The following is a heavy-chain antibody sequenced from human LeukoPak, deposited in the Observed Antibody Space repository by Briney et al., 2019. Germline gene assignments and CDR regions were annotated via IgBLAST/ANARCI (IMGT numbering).Heavy chain of an antibody. CDR1: GGSISSGDYY. D-gene: IGHD1-1*01. CDR3: AREPGQLDY. J-gene: IGHJ4*02. Sequence: SETLSLXCTVSGGSISSGDYYWSWIRQPAGRGLEWIGRIYTTGSTNYNPSLKSRVTISVDTSKNQFSLKLSSVTAADTAVYYCAREPGQLDYWGQGTLVTVSS. CDR2: IYTTGST. V-gene: IGHV4-61*02.